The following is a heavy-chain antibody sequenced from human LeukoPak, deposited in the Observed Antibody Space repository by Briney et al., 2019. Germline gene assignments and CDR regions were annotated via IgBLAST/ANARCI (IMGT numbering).Heavy chain of an antibody. Sequence: PSETLSLTCAVSSYSISSGYYWGWIRQPPGKGLEWIGAIYHSGSTYYNPSLESRVTISVGTSKNQFSLKLSSVTAADTAVYYCVRQLSHYSYYYYMDVWGKGTTVTVSS. CDR3: VRQLSHYSYYYYMDV. CDR1: SYSISSGYY. V-gene: IGHV4-38-2*01. D-gene: IGHD1-1*01. CDR2: IYHSGST. J-gene: IGHJ6*03.